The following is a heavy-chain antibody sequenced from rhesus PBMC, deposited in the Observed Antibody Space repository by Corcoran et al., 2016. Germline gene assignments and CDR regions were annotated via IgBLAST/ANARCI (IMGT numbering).Heavy chain of an antibody. CDR3: AKPYGIKATVPNYFDS. D-gene: IGHD5-12*01. V-gene: IGHV3S25*01. CDR1: GFTFSSYW. CDR2: INSGGGRT. Sequence: EVQLVESGGGLAKPGGSLRLSCAASGFTFSSYWMNWVRQAPGNGREWFSAINSGGGRTYYADSVKGRFTISRDNSQTTLSLQMNSLRAEDTAVYFCAKPYGIKATVPNYFDSWGQGVLVTVSS. J-gene: IGHJ4*01.